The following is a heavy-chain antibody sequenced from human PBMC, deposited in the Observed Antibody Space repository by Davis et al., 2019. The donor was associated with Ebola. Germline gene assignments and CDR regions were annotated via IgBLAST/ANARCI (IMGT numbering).Heavy chain of an antibody. J-gene: IGHJ3*01. CDR2: ISGDSLYT. CDR3: AKDKGQNWYYRDASDV. Sequence: GESLKISCAASGFTFSSNSMNWVRQAPGKGLEWVSYISGDSLYTNYADSVRGRLTISRDDAKNSLFLQMNSLRDEDTAVYYCAKDKGQNWYYRDASDVWGQGAMVTVST. CDR1: GFTFSSNS. D-gene: IGHD1-7*01. V-gene: IGHV3-21*05.